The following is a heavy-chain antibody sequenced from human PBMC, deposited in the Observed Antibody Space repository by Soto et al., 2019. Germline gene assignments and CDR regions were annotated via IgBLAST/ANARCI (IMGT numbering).Heavy chain of an antibody. D-gene: IGHD4-17*01. Sequence: GGSLRLSCAASGFTFSSYAMSWVRQAPGKGLEWVSAISGSGGSTYYADSVKGRFTISRDNSKNTLYLQMNSLRAEDTAVYYCAAVYDYGDYFDYWGQGTLVTVSS. CDR3: AAVYDYGDYFDY. CDR2: ISGSGGST. CDR1: GFTFSSYA. V-gene: IGHV3-23*01. J-gene: IGHJ4*02.